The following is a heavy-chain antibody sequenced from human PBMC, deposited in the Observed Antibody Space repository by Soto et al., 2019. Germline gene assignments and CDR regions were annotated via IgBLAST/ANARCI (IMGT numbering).Heavy chain of an antibody. D-gene: IGHD3-10*01. CDR2: IYYSGST. V-gene: IGHV4-59*12. Sequence: SETLSLTCTVSGGSISSYYWSWIRQPPGKGLEWIGYIYYSGSTNYNPSLKSRVTISVDTSKNQFSLKLSSVTAADTAVYYCARGSLGGYYGAFDVWGQGTAATVSS. J-gene: IGHJ3*01. CDR1: GGSISSYY. CDR3: ARGSLGGYYGAFDV.